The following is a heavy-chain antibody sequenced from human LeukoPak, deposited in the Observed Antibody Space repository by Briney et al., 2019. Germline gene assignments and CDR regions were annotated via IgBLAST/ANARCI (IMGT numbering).Heavy chain of an antibody. V-gene: IGHV3-30*18. CDR1: GFTFSSYG. Sequence: GRSLRLSCAASGFTFSSYGMHWVRRAPGKGLEWVAVISYDGSNKYYADSVKGRFTISRDNSKNTLYLQMNSLRAEDTAVYYCAKDNCSGGSCYFDYWGQGTLVTVSS. J-gene: IGHJ4*03. D-gene: IGHD2-15*01. CDR2: ISYDGSNK. CDR3: AKDNCSGGSCYFDY.